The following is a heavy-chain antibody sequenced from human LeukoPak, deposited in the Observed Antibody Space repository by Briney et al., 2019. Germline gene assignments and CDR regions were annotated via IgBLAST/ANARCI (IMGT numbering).Heavy chain of an antibody. V-gene: IGHV4-59*11. Sequence: PSETLSLTCAVSADSFSSHYWTWIRQSPGTGLEWIGYISYIGSTNHNPSLKSRVTISIDTSKNQFSLKLRSVTAADTAVYYCARDLVTVTKGFDIWGQGTMVSVSS. CDR2: ISYIGST. CDR1: ADSFSSHY. D-gene: IGHD4-17*01. CDR3: ARDLVTVTKGFDI. J-gene: IGHJ3*02.